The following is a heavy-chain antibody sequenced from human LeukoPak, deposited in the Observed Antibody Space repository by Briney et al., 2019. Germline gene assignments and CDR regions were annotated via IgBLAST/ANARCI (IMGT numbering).Heavy chain of an antibody. CDR3: ARDFGARSYYGSADDAFDI. V-gene: IGHV3-74*01. CDR1: GFTFSSYW. CDR2: INGDGSST. D-gene: IGHD3-10*01. Sequence: PGGSLRLSCAASGFTFSSYWMHWVRQAPGKGLVWVSRINGDGSSTTYADSVKGRFTISRDNAKNSLYLQMNSLRAEDTAVYYCARDFGARSYYGSADDAFDIWGQGTMVTVSS. J-gene: IGHJ3*02.